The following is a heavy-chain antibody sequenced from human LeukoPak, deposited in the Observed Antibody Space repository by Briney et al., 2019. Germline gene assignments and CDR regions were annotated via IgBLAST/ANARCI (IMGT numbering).Heavy chain of an antibody. CDR2: ISGSGGST. D-gene: IGHD6-19*01. CDR1: GFTFSSYA. V-gene: IGHV3-23*01. J-gene: IGHJ6*02. Sequence: GGSLRLSCAASGFTFSSYAMGWVRQAPGKGLEWVSAISGSGGSTYYADSVRGRFTISRDNSKNTLYLQMNSLRAEDTAVYYCATRGHGSGWSDYYYYGMDVWGQGTTVTVSS. CDR3: ATRGHGSGWSDYYYYGMDV.